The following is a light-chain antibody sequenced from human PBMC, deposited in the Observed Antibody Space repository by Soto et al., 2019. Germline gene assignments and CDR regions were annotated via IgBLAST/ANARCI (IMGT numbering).Light chain of an antibody. J-gene: IGKJ5*01. Sequence: EIVLTQSPATLSLSPGERATLSFRASQSVSKYLAWFQQKPGQPPRLLIYDASIRATGIPARFSGSGSETDFTLTISSLEPEDSAIYYCQQRATRVTFGQGTRLEIK. CDR2: DAS. CDR3: QQRATRVT. V-gene: IGKV3-11*01. CDR1: QSVSKY.